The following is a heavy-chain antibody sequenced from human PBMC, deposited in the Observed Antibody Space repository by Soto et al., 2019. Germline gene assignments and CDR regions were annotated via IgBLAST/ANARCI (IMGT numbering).Heavy chain of an antibody. CDR2: IYYSGST. D-gene: IGHD2-15*01. Sequence: SETLSLTCTVFGGSISSYYWSWIRQPPGKGLEWIGYIYYSGSTNYNPSLKSRVTISVDTSKNQFSLKLSSVTAADTAVYYCASSVVVVAASPAYFDYWGQGTLVTVSS. CDR3: ASSVVVVAASPAYFDY. V-gene: IGHV4-59*08. J-gene: IGHJ4*02. CDR1: GGSISSYY.